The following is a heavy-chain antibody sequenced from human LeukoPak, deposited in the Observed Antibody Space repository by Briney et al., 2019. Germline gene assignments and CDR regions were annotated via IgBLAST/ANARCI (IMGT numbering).Heavy chain of an antibody. V-gene: IGHV3-30*02. CDR3: ARDRYSGSHPTDCYFDY. CDR2: IRYDGSNT. D-gene: IGHD1-26*01. J-gene: IGHJ4*02. CDR1: GFTFNNYG. Sequence: GGSLRLSCAASGFTFNNYGMHWVRQAPGKGLEWLAFIRYDGSNTYYADSVKGRFTVSRDDSKNTLYLQMNSLRAEDTAVYYCARDRYSGSHPTDCYFDYWGQGTLVTVSS.